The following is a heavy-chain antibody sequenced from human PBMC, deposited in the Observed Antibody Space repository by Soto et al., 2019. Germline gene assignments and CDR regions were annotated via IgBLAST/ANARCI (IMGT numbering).Heavy chain of an antibody. Sequence: SETLSLTCAVSGGSLRGYNWNWIRQSPGKGLEWIGEINHSGSTNYNPSLKSRVTISVDTSKNQFSLKLSSVTAADTAVYYCARGRSSSSVGYYYYGMDVWGQGTTVTVSS. CDR2: INHSGST. CDR3: ARGRSSSSVGYYYYGMDV. J-gene: IGHJ6*02. CDR1: GGSLRGYN. V-gene: IGHV4-34*01. D-gene: IGHD6-6*01.